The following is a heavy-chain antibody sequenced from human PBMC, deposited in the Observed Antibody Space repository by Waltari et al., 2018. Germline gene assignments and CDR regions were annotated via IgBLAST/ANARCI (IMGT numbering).Heavy chain of an antibody. CDR2: IKEEGSEK. Sequence: EVQLVESGGGLAQPGGSLRLSCAASGLSFSNYWMTWVRQASGKGPEWVANIKEEGSEKYYMDSVKGRFTISRDNAKNSLDLQMNNLRVEDTAVYYCTRGGLDSSWYWRDWGQGTLVTVSS. V-gene: IGHV3-7*01. CDR1: GLSFSNYW. D-gene: IGHD6-13*01. CDR3: TRGGLDSSWYWRD. J-gene: IGHJ4*02.